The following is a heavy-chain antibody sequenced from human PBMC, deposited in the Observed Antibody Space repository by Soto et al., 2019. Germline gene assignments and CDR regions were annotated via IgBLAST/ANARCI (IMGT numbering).Heavy chain of an antibody. CDR2: IDPTDSFT. V-gene: IGHV5-10-1*03. CDR3: ARRGYAFWRGLDV. CDR1: GYNFTSYW. D-gene: IGHD3-3*01. Sequence: EVQLVQSGAEVKKPGESLRISCKGSGYNFTSYWIIWVRQMPGKGLEWMGNIDPTDSFTNYSPSFQGHVTISTDKSMSTAYLQWGTLKASDTAMYYCARRGYAFWRGLDVWGQGTTVTISS. J-gene: IGHJ6*02.